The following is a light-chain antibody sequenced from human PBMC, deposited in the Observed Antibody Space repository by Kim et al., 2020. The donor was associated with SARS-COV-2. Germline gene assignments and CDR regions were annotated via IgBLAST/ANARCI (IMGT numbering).Light chain of an antibody. Sequence: GQRVTISCSGSSANIGANTVTWYQQRPGTAPKLLIYNKNQRPSGVPARFSGSKSGTSASLAISGLQSEDEADYYCAAWDDSLNGLVFGTGTKVTVL. CDR3: AAWDDSLNGLV. CDR2: NKN. J-gene: IGLJ1*01. CDR1: SANIGANT. V-gene: IGLV1-44*01.